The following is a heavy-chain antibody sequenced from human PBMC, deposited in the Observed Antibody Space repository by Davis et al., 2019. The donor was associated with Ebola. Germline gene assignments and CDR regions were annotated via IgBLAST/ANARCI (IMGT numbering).Heavy chain of an antibody. V-gene: IGHV1-46*01. Sequence: ASVKVSCKTSGYTFTEYLFHWVRQAPGQGLEWMGLINPSIGNTSLAQRFQGRVTLTRDTSTTSVHMDLGSLKFEDTAIYYCATGEFADLWGQGTLITVSS. J-gene: IGHJ4*02. CDR3: ATGEFADL. D-gene: IGHD3-10*01. CDR2: INPSIGNT. CDR1: GYTFTEYL.